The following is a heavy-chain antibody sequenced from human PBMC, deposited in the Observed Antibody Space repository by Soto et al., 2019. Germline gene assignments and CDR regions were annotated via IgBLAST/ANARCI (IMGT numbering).Heavy chain of an antibody. J-gene: IGHJ4*02. CDR2: IYSRGST. Sequence: QVQLQESGPGLVKPSGTLSLTCAVSGGSISSGDWCWSWVRQSPGKGLEWIGEIYSRGSTTYNPSLKRLVTPSADNSGNQFSPRRSFVTPAGTAGVFFCARGCCSIFGALGYLGQGTLVTVSS. V-gene: IGHV4-4*02. CDR3: CARGCCSIFGALGY. CDR1: GGSISSGDW. D-gene: IGHD3-3*02.